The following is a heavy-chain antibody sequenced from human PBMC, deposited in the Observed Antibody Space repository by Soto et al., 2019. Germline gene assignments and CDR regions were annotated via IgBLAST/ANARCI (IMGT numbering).Heavy chain of an antibody. CDR3: ARRDRDIVVVVAATRDYYYGMDV. Sequence: QVQLVQSGAEVKKPGSSVKVSCKASGGTFSSYAISWVRQAPGQGLEWMGGIIPIFGTANYAQKFQGRVTITADESTSTAYMELRSLRSEDTAVYYCARRDRDIVVVVAATRDYYYGMDVWGQGTTVTVSS. CDR1: GGTFSSYA. CDR2: IIPIFGTA. V-gene: IGHV1-69*01. J-gene: IGHJ6*02. D-gene: IGHD2-15*01.